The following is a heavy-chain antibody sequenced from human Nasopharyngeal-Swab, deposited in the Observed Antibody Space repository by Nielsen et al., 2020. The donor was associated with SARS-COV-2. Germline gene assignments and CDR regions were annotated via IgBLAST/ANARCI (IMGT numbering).Heavy chain of an antibody. CDR2: IGIAGDP. J-gene: IGHJ6*03. CDR1: GFTFSTYD. V-gene: IGHV3-13*05. CDR3: ARGGRGSQYYMDV. D-gene: IGHD1-26*01. Sequence: GESLKISCAASGFTFSTYDMHWVRQVTGKGLEWVSAIGIAGDPYYAGSVKGRLTISRENAKNSLYLQMNSLRAGDTAVYYCARGGRGSQYYMDVWGKGTTVTVSS.